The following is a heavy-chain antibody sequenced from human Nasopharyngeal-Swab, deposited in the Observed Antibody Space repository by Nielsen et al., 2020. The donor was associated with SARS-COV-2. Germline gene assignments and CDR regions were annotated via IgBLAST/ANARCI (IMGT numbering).Heavy chain of an antibody. CDR1: GYIFTSYW. D-gene: IGHD1-26*01. CDR2: IYPADSDS. Sequence: GEALQISCKGSGYIFTSYWIGWVRQMPGKGLEWMGIIYPADSDSRYSLSFQGQVSISVDKSISTAYLQWSTLKASDTATYYCVRRAFSASYFYFDYWGPGTLVTVSS. V-gene: IGHV5-51*01. J-gene: IGHJ4*02. CDR3: VRRAFSASYFYFDY.